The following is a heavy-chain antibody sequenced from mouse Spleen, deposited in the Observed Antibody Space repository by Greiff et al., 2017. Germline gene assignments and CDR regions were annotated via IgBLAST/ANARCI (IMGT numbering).Heavy chain of an antibody. D-gene: IGHD4-1*01. Sequence: VQLQESGPGLVQPSQSLSITCPVSGFSFTSYGVHWVRPSPGTGLEWLGVIWSGGSTDYNAAFISRLSISKDNSKSQVFFKMNSLQADDTAIYYWARVGRDAMDYWGQGTSVTVSS. CDR2: IWSGGST. J-gene: IGHJ4*01. CDR1: GFSFTSYG. CDR3: ARVGRDAMDY. V-gene: IGHV2-2*01.